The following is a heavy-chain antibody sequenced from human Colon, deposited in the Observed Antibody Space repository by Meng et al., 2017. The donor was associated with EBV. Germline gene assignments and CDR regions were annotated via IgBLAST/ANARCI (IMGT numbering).Heavy chain of an antibody. J-gene: IGHJ4*02. D-gene: IGHD3-10*01. Sequence: DAVAGVVMPAATPSLPCAVSAGACSSVNWWRGVRKPPGKGLEWIGEIYRTGDANYNPSLNSRVSISIDKAKNHFFLILNSVTAADTAMYYCARDNDITLIQGGGFGYWGPGTLVTVSS. CDR1: AGACSSVNW. CDR3: ARDNDITLIQGGGFGY. CDR2: IYRTGDA. V-gene: IGHV4-4*02.